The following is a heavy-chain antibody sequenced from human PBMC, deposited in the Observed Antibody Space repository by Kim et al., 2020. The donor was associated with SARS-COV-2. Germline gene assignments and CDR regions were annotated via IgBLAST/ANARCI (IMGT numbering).Heavy chain of an antibody. CDR3: ARDKYCGGDCSLYYFDY. CDR1: GGSISSYY. D-gene: IGHD2-21*01. Sequence: SETLSLTCTVSGGSISSYYWSWIRQPAGKGLEWIGRIYTSGSTNYNPSLKSRVTMSVDTSKNQFSLKLSSGTAADTAVYYCARDKYCGGDCSLYYFDYWGQPPLVTVAS. J-gene: IGHJ4*02. CDR2: IYTSGST. V-gene: IGHV4-4*07.